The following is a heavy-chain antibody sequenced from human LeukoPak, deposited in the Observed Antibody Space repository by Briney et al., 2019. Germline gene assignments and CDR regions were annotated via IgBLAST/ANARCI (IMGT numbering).Heavy chain of an antibody. D-gene: IGHD3-3*01. Sequence: SQTLSLTCTVSGGSISSGNYYWSWIRQHPGKGLEWIGYIYDSGSTYYNPSLKSRVTISVDTFKNQFSLKLSSVTAADTAVYYCARVSGSTIFYYWGQGTLVTVSS. J-gene: IGHJ4*02. CDR3: ARVSGSTIFYY. V-gene: IGHV4-31*03. CDR1: GGSISSGNYY. CDR2: IYDSGST.